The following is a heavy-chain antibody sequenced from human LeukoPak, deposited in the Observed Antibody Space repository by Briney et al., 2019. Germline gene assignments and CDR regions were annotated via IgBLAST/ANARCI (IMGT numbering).Heavy chain of an antibody. CDR2: IYPGDSDT. V-gene: IGHV5-51*01. Sequence: GESLKISCKGSGYSFTSYWIGWVRPMPGKGLEWMGIIYPGDSDTRYSPSFQGQVTISADKSISTAYLQWSSLKASDTAMYYCARSGLRFLEWLLPDYWGQGTLVTVSS. D-gene: IGHD3-3*01. CDR1: GYSFTSYW. CDR3: ARSGLRFLEWLLPDY. J-gene: IGHJ4*02.